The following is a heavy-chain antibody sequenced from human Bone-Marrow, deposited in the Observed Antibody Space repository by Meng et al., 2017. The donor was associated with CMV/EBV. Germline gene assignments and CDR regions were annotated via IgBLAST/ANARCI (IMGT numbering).Heavy chain of an antibody. CDR1: GYTFTGYY. CDR3: ARVIKKYSSSSGYFDD. V-gene: IGHV1-2*02. J-gene: IGHJ4*02. Sequence: ASVKVSCKASGYTFTGYYMHWVRQAPGQGLEWMGWINPNSGGTNYAQKFQGRVTMTRDTSISTAYMELSRLRSDDTAVYYCARVIKKYSSSSGYFDDWGQGTLVTVSS. CDR2: INPNSGGT. D-gene: IGHD6-6*01.